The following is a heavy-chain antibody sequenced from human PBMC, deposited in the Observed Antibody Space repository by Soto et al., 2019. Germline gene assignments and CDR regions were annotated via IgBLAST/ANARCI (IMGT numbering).Heavy chain of an antibody. CDR2: TRPYNGYT. Sequence: ASVKGSCKAPGYTFTSYGISWGRQAPGQGLEGRGWTRPYNGYTNSAQTLQGSATMTTDTSTSTASMQLRSLRSDDTAVYYCARGQGSIAARQTYYYYYGMDVWGQGTTGTVSS. J-gene: IGHJ6*02. V-gene: IGHV1-18*01. CDR3: ARGQGSIAARQTYYYYYGMDV. D-gene: IGHD6-6*01. CDR1: GYTFTSYG.